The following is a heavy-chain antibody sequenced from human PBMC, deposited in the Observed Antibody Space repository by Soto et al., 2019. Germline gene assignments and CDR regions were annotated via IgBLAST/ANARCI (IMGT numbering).Heavy chain of an antibody. CDR3: STYYYDSSGHGDAFDI. D-gene: IGHD3-22*01. CDR2: INHSGST. V-gene: IGHV4-34*01. J-gene: IGHJ3*02. CDR1: GGSFSCYY. Sequence: SETLSLTCAVYGGSFSCYYWSWIRQAPGKGLEWIGEINHSGSTNYNPSLKSRVTISVDTSKNQFSLKLSSVTAADTAVYYCSTYYYDSSGHGDAFDIWGQGTMVTVSS.